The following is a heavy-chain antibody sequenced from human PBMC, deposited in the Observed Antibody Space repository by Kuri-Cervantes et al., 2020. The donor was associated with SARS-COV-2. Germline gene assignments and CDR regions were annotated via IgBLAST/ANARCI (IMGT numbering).Heavy chain of an antibody. CDR2: IRSKANSYAT. CDR1: GFTFSGSA. V-gene: IGHV3-73*01. CDR3: VRDGDHWNFDY. Sequence: GGSLRLSCAASGFTFSGSAMHWVRQASGKGLEWVGRIRSKANSYATAYAASVKGRFTISRDDSKNTAYLQMNSLKTEDTAVYYCVRDGDHWNFDYWGQGTRVTGSS. D-gene: IGHD5-24*01. J-gene: IGHJ4*02.